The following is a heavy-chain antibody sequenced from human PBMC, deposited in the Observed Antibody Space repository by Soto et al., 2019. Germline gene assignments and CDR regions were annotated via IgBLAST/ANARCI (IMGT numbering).Heavy chain of an antibody. V-gene: IGHV3-23*01. CDR2: ISGSAAST. D-gene: IGHD2-15*01. CDR1: GFTFSNYA. CDR3: AKLPGRYFSGGRCYLDDPFDY. Sequence: EVHLLESGGDLVQPGGSLRLSCAASGFTFSNYAMSWVRQAPGKGLDWVSGISGSAASTFYADSVKGRFTISRDNSKNKLYLQMNSLRAEDTAVYYCAKLPGRYFSGGRCYLDDPFDYWGQGTLVTVSS. J-gene: IGHJ4*02.